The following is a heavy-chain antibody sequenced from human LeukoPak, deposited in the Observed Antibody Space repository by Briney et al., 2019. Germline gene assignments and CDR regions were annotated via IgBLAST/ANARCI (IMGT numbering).Heavy chain of an antibody. J-gene: IGHJ6*02. Sequence: ASVKVSCKASGYTFTSYGISSVRQAPGQGGEWMGWISAYNGNTNYAQKLQGRVTMTTDTSTSTAYMELRRLRSDDTAVYYCARVSIAARTGPYYYYGMDVWGQGTPVTVSS. CDR2: ISAYNGNT. D-gene: IGHD6-6*01. CDR1: GYTFTSYG. V-gene: IGHV1-18*01. CDR3: ARVSIAARTGPYYYYGMDV.